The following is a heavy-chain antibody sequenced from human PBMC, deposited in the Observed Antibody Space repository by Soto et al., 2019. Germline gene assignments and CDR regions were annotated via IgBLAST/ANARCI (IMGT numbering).Heavy chain of an antibody. Sequence: GESLKISCQGSEHSFSSYWIAWVRQMPGKGLEFMGIIFPPDSETRYSPSFQGQVTISVDKSINTAYLQWSSLKASDTAIYYCARQIGTTLYYWGQGTPVPVS. J-gene: IGHJ4*02. CDR1: EHSFSSYW. CDR3: ARQIGTTLYY. CDR2: IFPPDSET. D-gene: IGHD2-2*01. V-gene: IGHV5-51*01.